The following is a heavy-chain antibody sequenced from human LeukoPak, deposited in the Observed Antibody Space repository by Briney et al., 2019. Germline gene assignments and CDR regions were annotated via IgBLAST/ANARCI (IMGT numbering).Heavy chain of an antibody. CDR2: ISTYNGNT. CDR3: ARVRVTIVPYYFDY. Sequence: ASVKVSCKASGYTFTSSGISWVRQAPGQGLEWMGWISTYNGNTNYARKVQGRVTMTTDTSTSTAHMELRSLRSDDTAVYYCARVRVTIVPYYFDYWGQGTLVTVSS. D-gene: IGHD3-10*01. CDR1: GYTFTSSG. J-gene: IGHJ4*02. V-gene: IGHV1-18*01.